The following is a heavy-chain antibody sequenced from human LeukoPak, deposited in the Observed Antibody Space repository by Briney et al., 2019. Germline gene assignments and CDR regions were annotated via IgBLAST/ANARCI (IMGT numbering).Heavy chain of an antibody. CDR3: SPIFYAPDY. J-gene: IGHJ4*02. D-gene: IGHD5/OR15-5a*01. CDR2: ISGSGGST. Sequence: GGSLRLSCAASGFIFSSYAMSWVRQAPGKGLEWVSAISGSGGSTYYADSVKGRFTISRDNARDTLYLQMNSLRVEDTAVYYCSPIFYAPDYWGQGTQVTVSS. CDR1: GFIFSSYA. V-gene: IGHV3-23*01.